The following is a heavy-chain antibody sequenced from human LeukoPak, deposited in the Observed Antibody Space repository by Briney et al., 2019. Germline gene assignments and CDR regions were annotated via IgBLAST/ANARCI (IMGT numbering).Heavy chain of an antibody. J-gene: IGHJ4*02. CDR3: ARYDSSGYYYFDY. CDR1: GGAISSYY. V-gene: IGHV4-59*08. CDR2: IYYSGST. Sequence: SETLSLTCTVSGGAISSYYWSWIRQPPGKGLEWIGYIYYSGSTNYNPALKSRVTISVDTSKNQFSLKLSSVTAADTAVYYCARYDSSGYYYFDYWGQGTLVTVSS. D-gene: IGHD3-22*01.